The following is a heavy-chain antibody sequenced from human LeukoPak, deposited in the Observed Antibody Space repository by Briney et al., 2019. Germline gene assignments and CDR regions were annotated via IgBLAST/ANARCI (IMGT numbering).Heavy chain of an antibody. J-gene: IGHJ4*02. V-gene: IGHV4-59*12. Sequence: SETLSLTCTVSGDSISNNNWSWIRQPPGKGLEWIGYIYYSGSTNYNPFLKSRVTISVDTSKNQFSLKLSSVTAADTAVYYCARVICSGGSCRFDYWGQGTLVTVSS. CDR3: ARVICSGGSCRFDY. CDR1: GDSISNNN. D-gene: IGHD2-15*01. CDR2: IYYSGST.